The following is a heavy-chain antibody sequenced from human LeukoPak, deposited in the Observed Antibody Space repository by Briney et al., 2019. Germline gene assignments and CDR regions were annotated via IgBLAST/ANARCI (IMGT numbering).Heavy chain of an antibody. V-gene: IGHV1-3*01. CDR2: INAGNGNT. J-gene: IGHJ4*02. CDR1: GYTFTGYY. CDR3: ARGVGYYGSGSYYDY. D-gene: IGHD3-10*01. Sequence: ASVKVSCKASGYTFTGYYMHWVRQAPGQRLEWMGWINAGNGNTKYSQKFQGRVTITRDTSASTAYMELSSLRSEDTAVYYCARGVGYYGSGSYYDYWGQGTLVTVSS.